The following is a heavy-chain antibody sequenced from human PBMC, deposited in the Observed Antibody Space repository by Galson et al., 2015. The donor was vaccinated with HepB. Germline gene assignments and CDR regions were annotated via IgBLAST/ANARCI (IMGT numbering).Heavy chain of an antibody. CDR2: INHHGTT. D-gene: IGHD3-10*01. J-gene: IGHJ6*02. CDR3: ARVQVRGFFKLYYDGLDV. CDR1: GGSFRDYY. Sequence: ETLSLTCAVYGGSFRDYYWSWIRQTPGKRLEWIGEINHHGTTKYNASLKSRVTISIDTRKSQFSLKMRSVAAADTAVYYCARVQVRGFFKLYYDGLDVWGHVTTVILSS. V-gene: IGHV4-34*01.